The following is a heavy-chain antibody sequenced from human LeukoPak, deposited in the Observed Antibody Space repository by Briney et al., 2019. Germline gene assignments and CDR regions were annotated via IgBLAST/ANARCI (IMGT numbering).Heavy chain of an antibody. D-gene: IGHD6-13*01. CDR3: AGWPSSSWYKVAAFGI. CDR2: IYSGGTT. J-gene: IGHJ3*02. CDR1: GFTVSSNY. V-gene: IGHV3-53*01. Sequence: GGSLRLSCEASGFTVSSNYMSWVRQAPGEGLEWVSVIYSGGTTHYADSVKGRFTISRDNSKNTLYLQMNSLRAEDTAVYYCAGWPSSSWYKVAAFGIWGQGTMTVSS.